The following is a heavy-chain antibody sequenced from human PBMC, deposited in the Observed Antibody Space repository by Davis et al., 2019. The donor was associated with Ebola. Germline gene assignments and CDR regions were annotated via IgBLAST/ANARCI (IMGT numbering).Heavy chain of an antibody. CDR3: ARDRYGDYPHPGHCYAMDV. CDR1: GFTFSSYW. D-gene: IGHD4-17*01. CDR2: INSDGSST. V-gene: IGHV3-74*01. Sequence: HTGGSLRLSCAASGFTFSSYWMHWVRQAPGKGLVWVSRINSDGSSTSYADSVKGRFTISRDNSKNTLYLQMNSLRVDDTAVYYCARDRYGDYPHPGHCYAMDVWGQGTAVTVSS. J-gene: IGHJ6*02.